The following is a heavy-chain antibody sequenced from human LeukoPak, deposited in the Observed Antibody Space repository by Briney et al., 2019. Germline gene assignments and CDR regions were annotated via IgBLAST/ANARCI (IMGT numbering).Heavy chain of an antibody. CDR1: GYTFTSYG. V-gene: IGHV1-18*01. CDR3: ARVGRLWFGEFMLGLLDY. CDR2: ISAYNGNT. J-gene: IGHJ4*02. D-gene: IGHD3-10*01. Sequence: ASVKVSCKASGYTFTSYGISWVRQAPGQGLEWMGWISAYNGNTNYAQKLQGRVTMTTDTSTSTAYMELRSLRSDDTAVYYCARVGRLWFGEFMLGLLDYWGQGTLVTVSS.